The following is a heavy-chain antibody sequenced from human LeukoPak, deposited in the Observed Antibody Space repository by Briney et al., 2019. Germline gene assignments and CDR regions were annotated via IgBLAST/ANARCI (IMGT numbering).Heavy chain of an antibody. CDR3: ARGGSSSWYRVYYFDY. D-gene: IGHD6-13*01. J-gene: IGHJ4*02. V-gene: IGHV4-59*01. CDR2: IYYSGST. CDR1: GGSISSYY. Sequence: SETLSLTCTVSGGSISSYYWSWIRQPPGKGREWIGYIYYSGSTNYNPSLKSRVTISEDTSKNQFSLKLSSVTAADTAVYYCARGGSSSWYRVYYFDYWGQGTLVTVSS.